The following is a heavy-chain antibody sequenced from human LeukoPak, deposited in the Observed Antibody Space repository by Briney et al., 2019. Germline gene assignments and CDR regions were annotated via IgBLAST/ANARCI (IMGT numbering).Heavy chain of an antibody. CDR3: ARDNRYCSGGSCFAQDY. J-gene: IGHJ4*02. CDR2: IIPIFGTA. Sequence: SVKVSCKASGGTFSSYAISWMRQAPGQGLEWMGGIIPIFGTANYAQKFQGRVTITADESTSTAYMELSSLRSEDTAVYYCARDNRYCSGGSCFAQDYWGQGTLVTVSS. CDR1: GGTFSSYA. V-gene: IGHV1-69*01. D-gene: IGHD2-15*01.